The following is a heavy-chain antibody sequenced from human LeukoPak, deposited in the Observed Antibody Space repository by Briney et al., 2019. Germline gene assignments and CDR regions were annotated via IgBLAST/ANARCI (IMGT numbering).Heavy chain of an antibody. CDR3: ARAQGTYRQYYFDY. D-gene: IGHD4-11*01. V-gene: IGHV1-2*02. Sequence: ASVKVSCKASGYPFTSYHMHWVRQAPGQGLEWMGWINPNSGGTNYAQKFQGRVTMTRDTSISTAYMELSRLRSDDTAVYYCARAQGTYRQYYFDYWGQGTLVTVSS. CDR2: INPNSGGT. CDR1: GYPFTSYH. J-gene: IGHJ4*02.